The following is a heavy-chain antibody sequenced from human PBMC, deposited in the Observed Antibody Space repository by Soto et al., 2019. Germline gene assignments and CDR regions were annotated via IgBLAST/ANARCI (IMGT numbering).Heavy chain of an antibody. CDR1: GFTVSSNY. V-gene: IGHV3-66*01. J-gene: IGHJ4*02. Sequence: GGSLRLSCAASGFTVSSNYMSWVRQAPGKGLEWVSVIYSGGSTYYADSVKGRFTISRDNSKNTLYLQMNSLRAEDTAVYYCARSYYDILTGYYNFGFDYWGQGTLVTVSS. CDR2: IYSGGST. D-gene: IGHD3-9*01. CDR3: ARSYYDILTGYYNFGFDY.